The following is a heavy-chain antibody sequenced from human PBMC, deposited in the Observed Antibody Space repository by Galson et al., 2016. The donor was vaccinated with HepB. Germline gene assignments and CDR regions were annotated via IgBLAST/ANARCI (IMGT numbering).Heavy chain of an antibody. CDR1: GFTFSSYG. J-gene: IGHJ4*02. CDR2: ISYDGSNK. V-gene: IGHV3-30*18. D-gene: IGHD6-13*01. Sequence: PLRLSCAASGFTFSSYGMHWVRQAPGKGLEWVAVISYDGSNKYYADSVKGRFTISRDKSKNTLYLQMNSLRAEDTAVYYCAKEQYTSRWYAEYYFDYWGQGTLGTVSP. CDR3: AKEQYTSRWYAEYYFDY.